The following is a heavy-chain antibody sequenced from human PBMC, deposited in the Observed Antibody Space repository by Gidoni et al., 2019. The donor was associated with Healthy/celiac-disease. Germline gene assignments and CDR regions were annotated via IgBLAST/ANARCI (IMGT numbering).Heavy chain of an antibody. V-gene: IGHV1-2*02. Sequence: QVQLVQSGAEVKKPGASVKVSCKASGYTFTGYYMHWVRQAPGQGLEWMGWINPNSGGTNYAQKFQGRVTMTRDTSISTAYMELSRLRSDDTAVYYCARGDLVTIFGVENAFDIWGQGTMVTVSS. CDR3: ARGDLVTIFGVENAFDI. J-gene: IGHJ3*02. CDR2: INPNSGGT. D-gene: IGHD3-3*01. CDR1: GYTFTGYY.